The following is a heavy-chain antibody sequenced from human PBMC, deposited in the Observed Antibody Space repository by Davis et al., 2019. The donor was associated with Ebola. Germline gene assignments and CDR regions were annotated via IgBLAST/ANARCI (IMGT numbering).Heavy chain of an antibody. CDR2: IYYSGTT. CDR3: ASSSRRYNWFDA. J-gene: IGHJ5*02. D-gene: IGHD2-2*01. CDR1: GGFITTNNW. V-gene: IGHV4-4*02. Sequence: SQTLSLTCGVSGGFITTNNWWNWVRQPPGKGLEWIGEIYYSGTTNYNPSLKSRVTISVDKSNDQFSLKLNFVTAADTAVYYCASSSRRYNWFDAWGQGTLVTVSS.